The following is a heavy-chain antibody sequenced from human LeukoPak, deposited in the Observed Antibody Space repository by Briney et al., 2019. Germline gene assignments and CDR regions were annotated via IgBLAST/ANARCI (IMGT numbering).Heavy chain of an antibody. D-gene: IGHD3-10*01. CDR2: INAGNGNT. CDR3: AREDPPVLLWFGELRSAFDP. V-gene: IGHV1-3*01. J-gene: IGHJ5*02. Sequence: ASVKVSCKASGYTFTSYAMHWVRQAPGQRLEWMGWINAGNGNTKYSQKFQGRVTITRDTSASTAYMELSSLRSEDTAVYYCAREDPPVLLWFGELRSAFDPWGRGTLVTVSS. CDR1: GYTFTSYA.